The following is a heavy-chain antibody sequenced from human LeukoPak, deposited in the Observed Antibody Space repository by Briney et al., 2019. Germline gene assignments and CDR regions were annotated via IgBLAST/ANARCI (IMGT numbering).Heavy chain of an antibody. D-gene: IGHD6-6*01. V-gene: IGHV3-7*01. CDR2: IKEDGSVK. CDR3: ARTRTLEYSSSYYFDY. Sequence: PGGSLRLSCGASGFTFSSYWMSWVRQAPGKGLEWVAYIKEDGSVKYYVDSVKGRFTISRDNAKNSLYLQMNSLRTEDTAVYNCARTRTLEYSSSYYFDYWGQGTLVTVSS. CDR1: GFTFSSYW. J-gene: IGHJ4*02.